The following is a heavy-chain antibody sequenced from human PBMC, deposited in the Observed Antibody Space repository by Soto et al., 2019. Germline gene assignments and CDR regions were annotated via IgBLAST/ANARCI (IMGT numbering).Heavy chain of an antibody. D-gene: IGHD4-4*01. V-gene: IGHV3-21*01. Sequence: GGSLRLSCAASGFTFNKYYMNWVRQAPGKGLEWVSSLSSSGTYIYYADSVKGRFTISRDNAKNSLYLQMNSLRAEDTAVYYCARGGDYSNYPDYWGQGTLVTVSS. CDR2: LSSSGTYI. CDR3: ARGGDYSNYPDY. J-gene: IGHJ4*02. CDR1: GFTFNKYY.